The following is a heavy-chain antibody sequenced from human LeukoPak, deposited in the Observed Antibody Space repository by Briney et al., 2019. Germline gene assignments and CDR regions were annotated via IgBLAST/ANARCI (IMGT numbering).Heavy chain of an antibody. D-gene: IGHD3-3*01. Sequence: KSSETLSLTCTVSGGSISSYYWSWIRQPAGKGLEWIGRIYTSGSTNYNPSLKSRVTMSVDTSKNQFSLKLSSVTAADTAVYYCARGGASFWSGYYTYWGQGTLVTVSS. J-gene: IGHJ4*02. V-gene: IGHV4-4*07. CDR2: IYTSGST. CDR3: ARGGASFWSGYYTY. CDR1: GGSISSYY.